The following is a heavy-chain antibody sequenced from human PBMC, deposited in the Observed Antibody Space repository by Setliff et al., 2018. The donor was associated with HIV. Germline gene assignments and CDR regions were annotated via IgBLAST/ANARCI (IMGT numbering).Heavy chain of an antibody. J-gene: IGHJ4*02. CDR1: GGTFSSYA. D-gene: IGHD4-4*01. V-gene: IGHV1-69*13. Sequence: RASVKVSCKASGGTFSSYAISWVRQAPGQGLEWMGGIIPIFGTANYAQKFQGRVTITADESTSTAYMELSSLRSEDTAVFYCARDYDYNNYPKYYFDYWGQGTLVTVSS. CDR2: IIPIFGTA. CDR3: ARDYDYNNYPKYYFDY.